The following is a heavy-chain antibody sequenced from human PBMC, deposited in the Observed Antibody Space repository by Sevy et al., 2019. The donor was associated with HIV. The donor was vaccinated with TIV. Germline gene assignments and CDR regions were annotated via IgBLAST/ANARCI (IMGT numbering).Heavy chain of an antibody. D-gene: IGHD2-8*01. V-gene: IGHV3-23*01. J-gene: IGHJ4*02. CDR1: GFTFSKYS. CDR2: LSFGCGEI. CDR3: AREGCTKPHDY. Sequence: GGSLRLSCVASGFTFSKYSMSWVRQPPGKGLEWVSTLSFGCGEINYADSVKGRFTSSRDNSKSSVYLQMNNLRPEDTAVYYCAREGCTKPHDYWGQGTLVTVSS.